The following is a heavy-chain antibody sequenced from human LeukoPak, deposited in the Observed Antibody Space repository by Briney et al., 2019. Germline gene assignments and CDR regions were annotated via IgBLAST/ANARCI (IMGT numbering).Heavy chain of an antibody. CDR2: ISYDGSNK. J-gene: IGHJ4*02. CDR3: ARGGSMVRGVIFYFDY. V-gene: IGHV3-30-3*01. D-gene: IGHD3-10*01. Sequence: GGSLRLSCAASGFTFSSYAMHWVRQAPGKGLEWVAVISYDGSNKYYADSVKGRFTISRDNSKNTLYLQMNSLRAEDTAVYYCARGGSMVRGVIFYFDYWGQGTLVTVSS. CDR1: GFTFSSYA.